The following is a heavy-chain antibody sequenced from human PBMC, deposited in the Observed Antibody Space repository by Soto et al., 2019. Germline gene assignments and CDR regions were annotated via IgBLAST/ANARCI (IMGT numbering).Heavy chain of an antibody. CDR1: GYTFSSYY. CDR3: ARGMHPIRMPGPGEYPFDY. CDR2: INPGGDSA. J-gene: IGHJ4*02. D-gene: IGHD2-2*01. V-gene: IGHV1-46*01. Sequence: QVQLVQSGAEVREPGASVMISCKASGYTFSSYYIYWVRQAPGQGLEWMGIINPGGDSARYAQKFQGRVTLTRDTSTNTVYMELSSLRSDDTAVYYCARGMHPIRMPGPGEYPFDYWGQGTLVSVSS.